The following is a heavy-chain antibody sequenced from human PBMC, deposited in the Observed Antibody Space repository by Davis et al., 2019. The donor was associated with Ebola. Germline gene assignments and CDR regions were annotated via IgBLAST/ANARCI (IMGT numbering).Heavy chain of an antibody. CDR1: GGSFSGYY. CDR3: ARLSDSKDY. V-gene: IGHV4-34*01. J-gene: IGHJ4*02. CDR2: INHSGST. Sequence: MPSETLSLTCAVYGGSFSGYYWSWIRQPPGKGLEWIGEINHSGSTNYNPSLKSRVTLSVDTSKNQFSLKLSSVTAADTAVYYCARLSDSKDYWGQGTLVTVSS. D-gene: IGHD3-22*01.